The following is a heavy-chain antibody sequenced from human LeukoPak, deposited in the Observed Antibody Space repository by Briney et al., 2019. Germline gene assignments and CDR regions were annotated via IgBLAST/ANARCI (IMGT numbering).Heavy chain of an antibody. Sequence: SVNVSCKASGGTFSSYAISWVRQAPGQGLEWMGGIIPIFGTANYAQKFQGRVTITTDESTSTAYMELSSLRSEDTAVYYCAGVRSGYYSHDAFDIWGQGTMVTVSS. CDR2: IIPIFGTA. D-gene: IGHD3-22*01. J-gene: IGHJ3*02. V-gene: IGHV1-69*05. CDR1: GGTFSSYA. CDR3: AGVRSGYYSHDAFDI.